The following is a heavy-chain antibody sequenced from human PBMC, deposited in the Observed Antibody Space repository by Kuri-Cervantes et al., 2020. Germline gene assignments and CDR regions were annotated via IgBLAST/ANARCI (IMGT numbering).Heavy chain of an antibody. D-gene: IGHD6-19*01. J-gene: IGHJ3*02. Sequence: GESLKISCAASGFTFSSYWMSWVRQAPGKGLEWVANIKQDGSEKYYVDSVKGRFTISRDNAKNSLYLQMNSLRAEDTALYYCAKDQNHKYSSGRNDAFDIWGQETMVTVSS. V-gene: IGHV3-7*03. CDR2: IKQDGSEK. CDR1: GFTFSSYW. CDR3: AKDQNHKYSSGRNDAFDI.